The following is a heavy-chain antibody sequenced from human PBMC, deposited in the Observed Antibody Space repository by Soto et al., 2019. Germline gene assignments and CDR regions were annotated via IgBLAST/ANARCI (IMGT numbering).Heavy chain of an antibody. CDR1: GYSFTSYW. Sequence: PGESLKISCKGSGYSFTSYWISWVRQMPGKGLEWMGRIDPSDSYTNYSPSFQGHVTISADKSISTAYLQWSSLKASDTAMYYCARGRQQANYYYYGMDVWGPGTTVTVSS. D-gene: IGHD6-13*01. J-gene: IGHJ6*02. CDR3: ARGRQQANYYYYGMDV. CDR2: IDPSDSYT. V-gene: IGHV5-10-1*01.